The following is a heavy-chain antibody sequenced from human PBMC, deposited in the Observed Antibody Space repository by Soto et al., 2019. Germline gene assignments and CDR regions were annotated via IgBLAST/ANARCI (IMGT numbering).Heavy chain of an antibody. Sequence: SETLSLTCTVSGGSISSSSYYWGWIRQPPGKGLEWIGSIYYSGSTYYNPSLKRRVTISVDTSKNQFSLKLSSGTAADTAVYYCARLWCSGGSCYSLFAYWGQGTLVTVSS. V-gene: IGHV4-39*01. J-gene: IGHJ4*02. D-gene: IGHD2-15*01. CDR3: ARLWCSGGSCYSLFAY. CDR1: GGSISSSSYY. CDR2: IYYSGST.